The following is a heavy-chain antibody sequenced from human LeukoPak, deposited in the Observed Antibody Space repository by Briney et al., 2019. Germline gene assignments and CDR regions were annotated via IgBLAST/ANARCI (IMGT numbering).Heavy chain of an antibody. Sequence: GGSLRLSCAASGFTFSSYAMSWVRQAPGKGLEWVSAMSGSGGSTNYGGSVKGRFTISRDNAKNSLYLQMNNLRVEDTAVYYCARDRYYYDTTAYLDHWYFDLWGRGALVTVSS. V-gene: IGHV3-23*01. CDR1: GFTFSSYA. CDR2: MSGSGGST. J-gene: IGHJ2*01. D-gene: IGHD3-22*01. CDR3: ARDRYYYDTTAYLDHWYFDL.